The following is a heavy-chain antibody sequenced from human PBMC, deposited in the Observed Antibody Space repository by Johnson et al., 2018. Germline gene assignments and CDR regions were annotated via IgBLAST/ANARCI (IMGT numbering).Heavy chain of an antibody. V-gene: IGHV3-30*18. CDR2: ISYDGSIK. Sequence: QLVQSGGGVVXPGRSLRLXCAASGFTFSSYGMHWVRQAPGKGLEWVAVISYDGSIKYFADSVKGRFPISRDNSKNTLYLQMNSLRAEDTTAVYYCAKDRGAAPYYYYYMDVWGKGTTVTVSS. CDR3: AKDRGAAPYYYYYMDV. J-gene: IGHJ6*03. CDR1: GFTFSSYG. D-gene: IGHD3-10*01.